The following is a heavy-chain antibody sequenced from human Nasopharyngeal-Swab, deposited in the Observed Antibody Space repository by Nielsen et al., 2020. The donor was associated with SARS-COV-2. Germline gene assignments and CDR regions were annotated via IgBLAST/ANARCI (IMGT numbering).Heavy chain of an antibody. D-gene: IGHD2-21*02. CDR3: ARGSCGGDCYSIVYGMDV. Sequence: GESLKISCAASGFSFSSYSMNWVRQAPGKGLEWVSSISSSSGYIYYADSVKGRFTISRDNARNSLFLQMNSLRAEDTAVYYCARGSCGGDCYSIVYGMDVWGQGTTVTVSS. CDR1: GFSFSSYS. CDR2: ISSSSGYI. V-gene: IGHV3-21*01. J-gene: IGHJ6*02.